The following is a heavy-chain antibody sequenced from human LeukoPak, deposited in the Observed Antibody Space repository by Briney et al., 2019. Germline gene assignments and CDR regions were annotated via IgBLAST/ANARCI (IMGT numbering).Heavy chain of an antibody. Sequence: SQTLSLTCTVSGGSISSGVYYWSWIRQPPGKGLEWIGYLYYSGSTYYNPSLKSRVTISVDTSKNQFSLKLSSVTAAATAVYYCARANCSSTSCSLSGWFDPWGQGTLVTVSS. D-gene: IGHD2-2*01. CDR1: GGSISSGVYY. V-gene: IGHV4-30-4*08. J-gene: IGHJ5*02. CDR3: ARANCSSTSCSLSGWFDP. CDR2: LYYSGST.